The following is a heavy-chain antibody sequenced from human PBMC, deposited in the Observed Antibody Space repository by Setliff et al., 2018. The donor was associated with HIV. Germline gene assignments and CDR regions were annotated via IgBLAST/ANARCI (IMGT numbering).Heavy chain of an antibody. CDR1: GGTFSSYA. Sequence: ASVKVSCKASGGTFSSYAISWVRQAPGQGLVWMGGIITLFGEANYAQKFQGRVTITADESTSTAYMELNSLRSDDAAVYYCARQPYYDDDGTNLPSEWRVLGWGQGTLVTVSS. D-gene: IGHD3-16*01. CDR2: IITLFGEA. J-gene: IGHJ4*02. CDR3: ARQPYYDDDGTNLPSEWRVLG. V-gene: IGHV1-69*13.